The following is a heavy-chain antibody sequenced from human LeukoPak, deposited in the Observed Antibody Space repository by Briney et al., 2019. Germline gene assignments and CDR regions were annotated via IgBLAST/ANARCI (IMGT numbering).Heavy chain of an antibody. Sequence: SETLSLTCAVSGGSISSGGYSWSWIRQPPGKGLEWIGYIYHSGSTYYNPSPKSRVTISVDRSKNQFSLKLSSVTAADTAVYYCARASPSGLTFDYWGQGTLVTVSS. J-gene: IGHJ4*02. CDR2: IYHSGST. CDR1: GGSISSGGYS. D-gene: IGHD6-19*01. CDR3: ARASPSGLTFDY. V-gene: IGHV4-30-2*01.